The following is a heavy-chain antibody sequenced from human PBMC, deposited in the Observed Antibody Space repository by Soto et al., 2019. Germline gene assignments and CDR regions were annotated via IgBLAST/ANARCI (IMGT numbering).Heavy chain of an antibody. V-gene: IGHV3-30*03. D-gene: IGHD3-3*01. CDR1: GFTFSSYG. Sequence: PGGSLRLSCAASGFTFSSYGMHWVRQAPGKGLEWVAVISYDGSNKYYADSVKGRFTISRDNSKNTLYLQMNSLRAEDTAVYYCARGRYDFWSGYYTGDYWGQGTLVTVSS. CDR2: ISYDGSNK. J-gene: IGHJ4*02. CDR3: ARGRYDFWSGYYTGDY.